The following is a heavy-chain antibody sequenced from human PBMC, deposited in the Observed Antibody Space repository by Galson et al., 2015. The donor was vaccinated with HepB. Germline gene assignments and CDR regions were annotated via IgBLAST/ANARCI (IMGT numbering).Heavy chain of an antibody. D-gene: IGHD1-26*01. V-gene: IGHV1-8*01. CDR2: MNPNRGNT. Sequence: SVKVSCKASGYTFTSHDINWVRQAIGQGLEWMGWMNPNRGNTGYAQKFQGRVTMTRDTSISTAYMDLSSLKSEDSAVYYCVRGVSGSGRYYVDYWGQGTLVTVSS. CDR3: VRGVSGSGRYYVDY. CDR1: GYTFTSHD. J-gene: IGHJ4*02.